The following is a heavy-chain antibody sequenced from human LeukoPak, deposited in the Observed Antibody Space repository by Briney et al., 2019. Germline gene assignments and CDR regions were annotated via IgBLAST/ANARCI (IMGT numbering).Heavy chain of an antibody. J-gene: IGHJ4*02. CDR2: VNPNSGGT. V-gene: IGHV1-2*02. CDR3: ARRLDYYDISGYHTLDY. D-gene: IGHD3-22*01. CDR1: GYTFTVYY. Sequence: ASVKVSCKASGYTFTVYYIYWVRQAPGQGLEWMGWVNPNSGGTNYAQKLQGRVTMTTDTSTSTAYLELRSLRSDDTAVYYCARRLDYYDISGYHTLDYWGQGTLVTVSS.